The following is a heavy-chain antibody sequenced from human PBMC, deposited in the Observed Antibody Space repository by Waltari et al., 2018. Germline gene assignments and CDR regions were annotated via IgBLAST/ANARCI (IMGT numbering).Heavy chain of an antibody. V-gene: IGHV3-48*02. J-gene: IGHJ4*02. D-gene: IGHD3-3*01. Sequence: EVQLVESGGGLVQPGGSLRLSCAASGFTFSSYSMNWVSQAPGKGLEWVSYISSSSSTIYYADAVKGRFTISRDNAKNSLYLQMNSLRDEDTAVYYCARERTTIFGVVYPDYWGQGTLVTVSS. CDR3: ARERTTIFGVVYPDY. CDR2: ISSSSSTI. CDR1: GFTFSSYS.